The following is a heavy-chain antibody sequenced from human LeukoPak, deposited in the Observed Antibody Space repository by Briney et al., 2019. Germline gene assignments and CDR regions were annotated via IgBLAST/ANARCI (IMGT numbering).Heavy chain of an antibody. V-gene: IGHV4-61*02. CDR2: IYTSGST. Sequence: SQTLSLTCTVSGGSISSGSYYWSWIRQPAGKGLEWIGRIYTSGSTNYNPSLKSRVTISVDTSKNQFSLKLSSVTAADTAVYYCAGGAARYGWEYFQHWGQGTLVTVSS. CDR3: AGGAARYGWEYFQH. CDR1: GGSISSGSYY. D-gene: IGHD6-6*01. J-gene: IGHJ1*01.